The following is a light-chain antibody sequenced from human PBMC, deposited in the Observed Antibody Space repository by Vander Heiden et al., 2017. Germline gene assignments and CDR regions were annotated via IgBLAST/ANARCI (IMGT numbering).Light chain of an antibody. CDR2: GNR. V-gene: IGLV1-40*01. CDR1: SSNIGAGYD. CDR3: QSYDSSLSGSYVV. Sequence: QSVLTQPPSVSGAPVQRVAITCTGSSSNIGAGYDVHWYQQLPGTAPKLLIYGNRNRPSGVPDRFSGSKSGTSASLAITGLQAEDEADYYCQSYDSSLSGSYVVFGGGTKLTVL. J-gene: IGLJ2*01.